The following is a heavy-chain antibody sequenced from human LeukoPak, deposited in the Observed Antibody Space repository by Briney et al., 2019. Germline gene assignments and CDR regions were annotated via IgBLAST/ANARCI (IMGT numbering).Heavy chain of an antibody. CDR3: ARRPPAIMNPVYYYYGMDV. CDR2: IYHSGST. D-gene: IGHD3-16*01. Sequence: PSETLSLTCTVSSGSISSGGYYWNWIRQPPGKGLEWIGYIYHSGSTFYNPSLKSRVTISVDRSKNQFSLKLSSVTAADTAVYYCARRPPAIMNPVYYYYGMDVWGQGTTVTVPS. V-gene: IGHV4-30-2*01. J-gene: IGHJ6*02. CDR1: SGSISSGGYY.